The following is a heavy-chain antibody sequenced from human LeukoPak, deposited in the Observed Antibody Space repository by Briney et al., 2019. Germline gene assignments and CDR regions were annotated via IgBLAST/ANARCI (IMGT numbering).Heavy chain of an antibody. V-gene: IGHV4-39*07. CDR3: ARIALWFGDGGAWFGP. CDR2: IYYSGST. J-gene: IGHJ5*02. CDR1: GGSISSSHFY. D-gene: IGHD3-10*01. Sequence: PSETLSLTYTVSGGSISSSHFYWGWIRQPPGKGLQWIANIYYSGSTYYNPSLKSRVTISVDTSKNQFSLKLDSMTAADTAVYYCARIALWFGDGGAWFGPWGQGSLVTVSS.